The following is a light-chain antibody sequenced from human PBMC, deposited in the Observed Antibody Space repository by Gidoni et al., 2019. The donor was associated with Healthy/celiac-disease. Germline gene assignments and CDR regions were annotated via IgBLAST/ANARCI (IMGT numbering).Light chain of an antibody. CDR2: GKN. CDR1: SLRSYY. J-gene: IGLJ2*01. CDR3: NSRDSSGNHLGV. Sequence: SSELTQDPAVSVALGQTVRITCQGDSLRSYYASWYQQKPGQAPVLVIYGKNNRTSGIPDRFSGSSSGNTVSLTITGAQAEDEADYYCNSRDSSGNHLGVFGGGTKLTVL. V-gene: IGLV3-19*01.